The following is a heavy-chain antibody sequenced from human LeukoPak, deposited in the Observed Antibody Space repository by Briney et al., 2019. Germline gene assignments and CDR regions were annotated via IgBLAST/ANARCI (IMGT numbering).Heavy chain of an antibody. J-gene: IGHJ3*02. CDR2: ISSSSSYI. CDR3: ARELAVAGTGDAFDI. D-gene: IGHD6-19*01. Sequence: GGSLRLSCAASGFTFSSYIMNWVRQAPGKGLEWVSSISSSSSYIYYADSVKGRFTISRDNAKNSLYLQMNSLRAEDTAVYYCARELAVAGTGDAFDIWGQGTMVTVSS. V-gene: IGHV3-21*01. CDR1: GFTFSSYI.